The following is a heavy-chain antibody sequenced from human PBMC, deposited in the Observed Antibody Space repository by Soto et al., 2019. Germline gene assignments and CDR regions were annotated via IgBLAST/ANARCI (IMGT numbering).Heavy chain of an antibody. V-gene: IGHV4-28*01. CDR3: ARTSRFKTAHLDS. CDR1: GYSISSDNW. Sequence: SATLSLTCAVPGYSISSDNWWGWIRQPPGKGLEWIGYIFYTGTTYCNLSLKSRVTMSVDTAKEQFSLQLISVNAADTSVYYCARTSRFKTAHLDSWGHGTLVTVSS. D-gene: IGHD2-21*02. J-gene: IGHJ5*01. CDR2: IFYTGTT.